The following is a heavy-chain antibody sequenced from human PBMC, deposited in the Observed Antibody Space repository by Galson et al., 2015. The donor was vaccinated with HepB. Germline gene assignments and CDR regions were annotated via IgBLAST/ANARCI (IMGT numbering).Heavy chain of an antibody. D-gene: IGHD3-9*01. CDR2: IIPIFGTA. V-gene: IGHV1-69*13. J-gene: IGHJ3*02. CDR3: AQSRPRGDWFVEVWASDAFDI. CDR1: GGTFSSYA. Sequence: QSGAEVKKPGASVKVSCKASGGTFSSYAISWVRQAPGQGLEWMGGIIPIFGTANYAQKFQGRVTITADESTSTAYMELSSLRSEDTAVYYCAQSRPRGDWFVEVWASDAFDIWGQGTMVTVSS.